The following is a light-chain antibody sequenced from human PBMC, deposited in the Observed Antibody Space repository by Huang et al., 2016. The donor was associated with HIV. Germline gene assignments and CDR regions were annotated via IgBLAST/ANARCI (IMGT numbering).Light chain of an antibody. CDR3: QQYDTLPYT. CDR2: DAS. J-gene: IGKJ2*01. V-gene: IGKV1-33*01. CDR1: QGITDF. Sequence: DIQVTQSPSSLSASVGDRVTITCRASQGITDFLNWYQQTPGRAPRLLSSDASNLASGVPSRFSGTRSGTEYTLTITSLQPEDIATYYCQQYDTLPYTFGQGTKLEI.